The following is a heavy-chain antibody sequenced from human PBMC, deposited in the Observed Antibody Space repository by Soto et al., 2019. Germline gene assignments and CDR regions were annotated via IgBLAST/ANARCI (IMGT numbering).Heavy chain of an antibody. CDR3: ARLRGGAHYDYVWGSYRFDY. J-gene: IGHJ4*02. V-gene: IGHV5-10-1*01. Sequence: PGESLKISCKGSGYSFTSYWISWVRQMPGKGLEWMGRIDPSDSYTNYSPSFQGHVTISADKSISTAYLQWSSLKAPDTAMYYCARLRGGAHYDYVWGSYRFDYWGQGTLVTVSS. CDR1: GYSFTSYW. CDR2: IDPSDSYT. D-gene: IGHD3-16*02.